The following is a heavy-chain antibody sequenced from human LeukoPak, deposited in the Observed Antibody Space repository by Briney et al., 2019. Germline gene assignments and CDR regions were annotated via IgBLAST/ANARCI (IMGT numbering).Heavy chain of an antibody. CDR3: ARDSPFYYDSSGEAFDI. CDR2: ISAYNGNT. Sequence: ASVKVSCKASGYTFTSYGISWVRQAPGQGLEWMGWISAYNGNTNYAQKLQGRVTMTTDTSTSTAYMELRSLRSDDTAVYYCARDSPFYYDSSGEAFDIWGQGTMVTVSS. CDR1: GYTFTSYG. J-gene: IGHJ3*02. V-gene: IGHV1-18*01. D-gene: IGHD3-22*01.